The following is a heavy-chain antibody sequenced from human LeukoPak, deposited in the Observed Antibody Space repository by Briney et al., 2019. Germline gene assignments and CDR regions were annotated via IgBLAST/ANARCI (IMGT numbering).Heavy chain of an antibody. CDR3: ARELRFLEWAKSFDP. V-gene: IGHV1-2*02. CDR2: INPNSGGT. J-gene: IGHJ5*02. CDR1: GYTFTGYY. D-gene: IGHD3-3*01. Sequence: ASVKVSCKASGYTFTGYYMHWVRQAPGQGLEWMGWINPNSGGTNYAQKFQGRVTMTRDTSISTAYMELSRLRSDDTAVYYCARELRFLEWAKSFDPWGQGTLVTVSS.